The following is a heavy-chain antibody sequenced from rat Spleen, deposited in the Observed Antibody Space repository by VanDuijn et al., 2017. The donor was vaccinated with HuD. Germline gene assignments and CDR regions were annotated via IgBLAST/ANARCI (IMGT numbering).Heavy chain of an antibody. CDR3: ARVGMGYWYFDF. CDR2: ISYDGSST. CDR1: GINFTNYY. D-gene: IGHD1-7*01. J-gene: IGHJ1*01. Sequence: EVQLVESGGGLVQPGRSLKLSCAASGINFTNYYMAWVRQAPTKGLEWVATISYDGSSTNYRDSVKGRFTISRDNAKSTLYLQMDSLRSEDTATYYCARVGMGYWYFDFWGPGTMVTVSS. V-gene: IGHV5-7*01.